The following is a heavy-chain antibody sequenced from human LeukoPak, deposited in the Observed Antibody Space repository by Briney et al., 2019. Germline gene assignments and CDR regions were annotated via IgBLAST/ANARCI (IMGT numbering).Heavy chain of an antibody. D-gene: IGHD2-2*01. CDR2: IYTSGST. CDR3: ARNLCSSTSCYSPFDY. J-gene: IGHJ4*02. CDR1: GGSISSYY. Sequence: SETLSLTRTVSGGSISSYYWSWIRQPAGKGLEWIGRIYTSGSTNYNPSLKSRVTMSVDTSKSQFSLTLSSVTAADTAVYYCARNLCSSTSCYSPFDYWGQGTLVTVSS. V-gene: IGHV4-4*07.